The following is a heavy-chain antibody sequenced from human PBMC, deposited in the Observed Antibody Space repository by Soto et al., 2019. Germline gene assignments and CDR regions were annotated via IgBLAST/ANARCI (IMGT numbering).Heavy chain of an antibody. Sequence: GASVKVSCKASGGTFSSYTISWVRQAPGQGLEWMGRIIPILGIANYAQKFQGRFTITADKSTSTAYMELSSLRSEDTAVYYCAREDFYNWNLDRFDPWGQGTLVTVSS. J-gene: IGHJ5*02. CDR2: IIPILGIA. V-gene: IGHV1-69*04. D-gene: IGHD1-7*01. CDR1: GGTFSSYT. CDR3: AREDFYNWNLDRFDP.